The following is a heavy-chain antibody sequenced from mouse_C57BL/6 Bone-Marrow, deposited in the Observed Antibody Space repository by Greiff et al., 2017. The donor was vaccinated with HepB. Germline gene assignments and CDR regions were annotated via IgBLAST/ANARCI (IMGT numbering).Heavy chain of an antibody. CDR1: GYTFTSYW. V-gene: IGHV1-53*01. CDR3: ARVGTARATRYAMDY. Sequence: QVQLQQSGTELVKPGASVKLSCKASGYTFTSYWMHWVKQRPGQGLEWIGHLYPSNGGTNYNEKFKSKATLTVDKSSSTAYMQLSSLTSEDSAVYYCARVGTARATRYAMDYWGRGTAVTVSS. CDR2: LYPSNGGT. D-gene: IGHD3-1*01. J-gene: IGHJ4*01.